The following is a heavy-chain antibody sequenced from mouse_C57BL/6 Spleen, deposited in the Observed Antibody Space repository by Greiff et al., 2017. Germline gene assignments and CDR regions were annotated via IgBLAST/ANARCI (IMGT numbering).Heavy chain of an antibody. V-gene: IGHV5-6*01. J-gene: IGHJ2*01. CDR3: ARHTVPTFDY. Sequence: EVMLVESGGDLVKPGGSLKLSCAASGFTFSSYGMSWVRQTPDKRLEWVATISSGGSYTYYPDSVKGRFTISRDNAKNTLYLQMSSLKSEDTAMYYCARHTVPTFDYWGQGTTLTVSS. CDR2: ISSGGSYT. D-gene: IGHD2-10*01. CDR1: GFTFSSYG.